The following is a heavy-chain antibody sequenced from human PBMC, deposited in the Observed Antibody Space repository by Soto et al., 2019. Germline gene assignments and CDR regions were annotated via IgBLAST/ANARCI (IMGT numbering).Heavy chain of an antibody. Sequence: GGSLRLSCVASGFTFSNYAMSWVRQAPGKGLQWVSAISGSGGSTYYADSVKGRFTISRDNSKNTLSLQMNSLRAEDTAVYYCATDRSYFGYWGQGNMLTVSS. J-gene: IGHJ4*02. CDR1: GFTFSNYA. CDR2: ISGSGGST. V-gene: IGHV3-23*01. CDR3: ATDRSYFGY.